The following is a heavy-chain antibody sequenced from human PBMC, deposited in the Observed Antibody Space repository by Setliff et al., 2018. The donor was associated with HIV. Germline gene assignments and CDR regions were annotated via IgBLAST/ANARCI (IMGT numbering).Heavy chain of an antibody. CDR3: AVRPGGHMDV. J-gene: IGHJ6*03. CDR1: GFTFSTYS. Sequence: AGESLKISCAASGFTFSTYSMTWVRQAPGKGLEWVSSISSTSEYIYYADSVKGRFTISRDNAKNSLYLQMNSLRTEDTAIYYCAVRPGGHMDVWGRGTTVTVSS. CDR2: ISSTSEYI. V-gene: IGHV3-21*04. D-gene: IGHD3-16*01.